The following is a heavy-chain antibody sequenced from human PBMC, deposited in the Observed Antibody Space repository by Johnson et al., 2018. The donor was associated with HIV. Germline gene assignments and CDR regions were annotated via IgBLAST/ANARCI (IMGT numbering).Heavy chain of an antibody. V-gene: IGHV3-30*03. CDR2: VSYDGSNK. CDR1: GFTFSSYG. CDR3: ARDVREYSSSFDAFDI. Sequence: QVQLVESGGGVVQPGRSLRLSCVASGFTFSSYGMHWVRQAPGKGLEWVAIVSYDGSNKYYAESVKGRFTISRDISKDTLYLQMNSLRAEDTALYYCARDVREYSSSFDAFDIWGQGTMVTVSS. J-gene: IGHJ3*02. D-gene: IGHD6-6*01.